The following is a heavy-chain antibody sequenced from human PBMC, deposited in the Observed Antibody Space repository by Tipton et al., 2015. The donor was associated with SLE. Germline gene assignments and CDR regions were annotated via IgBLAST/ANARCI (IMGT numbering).Heavy chain of an antibody. Sequence: SLRLSCAASGFSFRSYAMSWVRQAPGKGLEWIARIKSNDDNATTDHAAPVKGRFIISRDDSTSTLYLQMNSLKIEDTAVYYCTTSPWGTGDGDWFDPWGQGTLVIVSS. J-gene: IGHJ5*02. V-gene: IGHV3-15*01. CDR2: IKSNDDNATT. D-gene: IGHD7-27*01. CDR3: TTSPWGTGDGDWFDP. CDR1: GFSFRSYA.